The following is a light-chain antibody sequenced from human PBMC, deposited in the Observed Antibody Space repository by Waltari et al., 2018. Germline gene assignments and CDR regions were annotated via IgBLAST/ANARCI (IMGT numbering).Light chain of an antibody. V-gene: IGLV1-44*01. CDR1: TSNIGSNA. CDR3: AAWDGSLDGVV. Sequence: QSVLTQPPSASGTPGQMVTISCSGSTSNIGSNAVNWYQQLPGTAPNLLIYNNHQRPSGVPDRFSGSKSGTSASLAISGLQSEDEADYYCAAWDGSLDGVVFGGGTMLTVL. CDR2: NNH. J-gene: IGLJ2*01.